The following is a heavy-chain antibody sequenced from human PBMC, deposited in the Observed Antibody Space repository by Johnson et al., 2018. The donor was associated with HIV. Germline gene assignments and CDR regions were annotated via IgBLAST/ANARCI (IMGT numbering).Heavy chain of an antibody. CDR2: IWYDGSNK. D-gene: IGHD4-23*01. CDR1: GFTFSSYG. Sequence: QVQLVESGGGVVQPGRSLRLSCAASGFTFSSYGMHWVRQAPGQGLEWVAVIWYDGSNKYYADSVKGRVTISRDNSKNTLYLQMTRLRVEDTALYYCARERSSGNSGAGALDIWGQGTMVTVSS. V-gene: IGHV3-33*01. J-gene: IGHJ3*02. CDR3: ARERSSGNSGAGALDI.